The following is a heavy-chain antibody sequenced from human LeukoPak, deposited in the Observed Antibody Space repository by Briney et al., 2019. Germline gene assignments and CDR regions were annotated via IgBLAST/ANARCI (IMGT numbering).Heavy chain of an antibody. D-gene: IGHD1-14*01. Sequence: GASVKVSCKASGGTFSSYAISWVRQAPGQGLEWMGGIIPIFGTANYAQKFQGRVTITADESTSTAYMELSSLRSEDTAVYYCAKGPELATLFYFDYWGQGTLVTVSS. CDR2: IIPIFGTA. CDR3: AKGPELATLFYFDY. J-gene: IGHJ4*02. CDR1: GGTFSSYA. V-gene: IGHV1-69*13.